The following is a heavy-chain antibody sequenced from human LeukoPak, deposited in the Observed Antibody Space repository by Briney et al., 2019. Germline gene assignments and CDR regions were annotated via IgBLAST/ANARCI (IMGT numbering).Heavy chain of an antibody. CDR2: IRYDGSNK. J-gene: IGHJ4*02. V-gene: IGHV3-30*02. CDR3: AKDSGFYCSSTSCSDPDY. D-gene: IGHD2-2*01. CDR1: GFTFSSYG. Sequence: GGSLRLSCAASGFTFSSYGMHWVRQAPGKGLEWVAFIRYDGSNKYYADSVKGRFTISRDNSKNTLYLQMNSLRAEDTAVYYCAKDSGFYCSSTSCSDPDYWGQETLVTVSS.